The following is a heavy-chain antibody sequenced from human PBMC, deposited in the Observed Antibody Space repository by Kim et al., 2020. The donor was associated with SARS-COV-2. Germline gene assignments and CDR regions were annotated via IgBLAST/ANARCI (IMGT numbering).Heavy chain of an antibody. D-gene: IGHD3-22*01. Sequence: GGSLRLSCAASGFTVSSNYMSWVRQAPGKGLEWVSVIYSGGSTYYADSVKGRFTISRDNSKNTLYLQMNSLRAEDTAVYYCARGSNYYDSSGYYQIWGPLWYWGQGTLVTVSS. J-gene: IGHJ4*02. V-gene: IGHV3-53*01. CDR1: GFTVSSNY. CDR2: IYSGGST. CDR3: ARGSNYYDSSGYYQIWGPLWY.